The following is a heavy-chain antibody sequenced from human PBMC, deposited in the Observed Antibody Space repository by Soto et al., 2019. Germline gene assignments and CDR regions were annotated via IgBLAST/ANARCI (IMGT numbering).Heavy chain of an antibody. Sequence: ASVKVSCTASGDTFTSYGISWVRQAPGQGLEWMGWISAFNGNTNYAQKLQGRVTMTTDTSTSTAYMELRSLRSDDTAVYYCASGWFGEFVYYFDYWGQGTLVTVS. D-gene: IGHD3-10*01. CDR3: ASGWFGEFVYYFDY. CDR2: ISAFNGNT. V-gene: IGHV1-18*01. J-gene: IGHJ4*02. CDR1: GDTFTSYG.